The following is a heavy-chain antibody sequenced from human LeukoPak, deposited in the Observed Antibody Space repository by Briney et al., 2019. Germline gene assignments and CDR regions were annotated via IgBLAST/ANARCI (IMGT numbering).Heavy chain of an antibody. CDR1: GASITTHY. CDR2: ADYTGST. V-gene: IGHV4-59*11. J-gene: IGHJ4*02. CDR3: AGGYSSDWYFNC. Sequence: PSETLSLTCTVSGASITTHYWNWIRQSPGEGLEWIGYADYTGSTKYNPSLKSRVTMSLDTSNNQFSLKLDSVTAADTAVYYCAGGYSSDWYFNCWGQGTLVTVSS. D-gene: IGHD6-19*01.